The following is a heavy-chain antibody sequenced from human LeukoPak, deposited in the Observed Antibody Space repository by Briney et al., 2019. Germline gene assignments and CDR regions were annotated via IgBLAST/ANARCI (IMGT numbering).Heavy chain of an antibody. Sequence: GRSLRLSCAASGLTFSSYGMHWVRQAPGKGLEWVGVISFDGSYKYYADSVKGRFTISRDNSKNTLYLQMNSLRVEDTAVYYCASGEWPHNYWGQGTLVTVSS. D-gene: IGHD3-10*01. CDR1: GLTFSSYG. V-gene: IGHV3-30*03. CDR2: ISFDGSYK. J-gene: IGHJ4*02. CDR3: ASGEWPHNY.